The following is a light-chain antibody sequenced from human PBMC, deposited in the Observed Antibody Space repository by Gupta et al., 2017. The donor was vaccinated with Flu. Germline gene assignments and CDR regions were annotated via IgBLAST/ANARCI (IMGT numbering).Light chain of an antibody. CDR2: RAS. CDR3: QQYCSSSPST. CDR1: QSITNW. V-gene: IGKV1-5*03. Sequence: DIQMTQSPSTLSASIGDRGTITCRSSQSITNWLAWYQHRPGIAPKLLIYRASILEIGVPSRFSGSGSGIEFTLSINSLQPDDFATYYCQQYCSSSPSTFGQGTNLEI. J-gene: IGKJ2*01.